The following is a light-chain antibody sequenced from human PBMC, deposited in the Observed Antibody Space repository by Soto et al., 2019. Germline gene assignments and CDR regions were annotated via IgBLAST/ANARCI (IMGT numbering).Light chain of an antibody. CDR2: VAS. J-gene: IGKJ4*01. Sequence: EILMTQSPAPLSVSPGERATLSCRASQRVSSNLAWYQQQPGQTPKLLIYVASTRATGIPARFSGSGSGTEVTLNISSLQSEDFAVYYWQQYNVWPLTFGGGTKVEFK. CDR1: QRVSSN. CDR3: QQYNVWPLT. V-gene: IGKV3-15*01.